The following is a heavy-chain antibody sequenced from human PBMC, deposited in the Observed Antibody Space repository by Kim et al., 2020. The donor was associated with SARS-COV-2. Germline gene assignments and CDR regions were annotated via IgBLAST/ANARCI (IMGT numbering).Heavy chain of an antibody. D-gene: IGHD2-21*01. CDR3: ATCGGLDVYWYMDF. Sequence: ADSVKGRFTISRDNAKNSLYLQMNSLTAEDTAIYYCATCGGLDVYWYMDFWGRGTLVTVSS. J-gene: IGHJ2*01. V-gene: IGHV3-21*01.